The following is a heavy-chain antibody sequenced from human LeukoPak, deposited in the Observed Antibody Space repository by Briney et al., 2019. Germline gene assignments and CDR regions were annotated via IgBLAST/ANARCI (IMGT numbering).Heavy chain of an antibody. V-gene: IGHV3-30-3*01. CDR2: ISYGGNNE. Sequence: GGSLRLSCAASGFIFSSYDMHWVRQAPGKGLEWVAVISYGGNNEYYADSVKGRFTISRDNSKNTLYLQMNSLIAEDTVVYYCARDSGDYFFDYWGQGTLVTVSS. CDR3: ARDSGDYFFDY. J-gene: IGHJ4*02. CDR1: GFIFSSYD. D-gene: IGHD2-21*02.